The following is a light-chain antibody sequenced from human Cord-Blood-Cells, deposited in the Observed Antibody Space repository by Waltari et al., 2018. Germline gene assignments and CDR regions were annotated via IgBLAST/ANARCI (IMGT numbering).Light chain of an antibody. J-gene: IGKJ2*01. CDR3: QQYNNWPPVT. V-gene: IGKV3-15*01. Sequence: EIVMTQSPATLSVSPGESATLPCRASQSVSSNLAWYQQKPGQAPRLLIYGASTRATGIPARFSGSGSVTEFTLTISSLQSEDFAVYYCQQYNNWPPVTFGQGTKLEIK. CDR1: QSVSSN. CDR2: GAS.